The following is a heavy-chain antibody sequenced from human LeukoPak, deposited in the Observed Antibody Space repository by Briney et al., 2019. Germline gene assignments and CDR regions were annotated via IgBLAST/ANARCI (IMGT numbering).Heavy chain of an antibody. D-gene: IGHD2-2*02. CDR2: IYYSGST. CDR3: ARDHCSSTSCYNGDYYYYYYMDV. V-gene: IGHV4-39*07. Sequence: PSETLSLTCTVSGGSISSSSYYWGWIRQPPGKELEWIGSIYYSGSTYYNPSLKSRVTISVDTSKNQFSLKLSSVTAADTAVYYCARDHCSSTSCYNGDYYYYYYMDVWGKGTTVTVSS. J-gene: IGHJ6*03. CDR1: GGSISSSSYY.